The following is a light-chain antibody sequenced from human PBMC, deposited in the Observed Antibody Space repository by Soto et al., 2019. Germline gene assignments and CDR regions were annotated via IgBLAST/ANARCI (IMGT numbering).Light chain of an antibody. J-gene: IGLJ3*02. Sequence: QLVLTQPPSVSGAPGQRVTISCTGGSSNIGAGYDVHWYQQFPGAAPKLLVYANTNRPSGIPDRFSGSKSGASASLAITGLQSEDEAHYYCQSYDSRLSGSKVFGGGTQLTVL. CDR3: QSYDSRLSGSKV. CDR1: SSNIGAGYD. CDR2: ANT. V-gene: IGLV1-40*01.